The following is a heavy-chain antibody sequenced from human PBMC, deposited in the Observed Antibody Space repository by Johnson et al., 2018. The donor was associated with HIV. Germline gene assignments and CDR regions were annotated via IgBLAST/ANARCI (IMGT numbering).Heavy chain of an antibody. J-gene: IGHJ3*02. Sequence: VQLVESGGGLVQPGGSLRLSCVASGFSFSSYPMHWVRQAPGRGLEYVARVTNNGDSTYYVNAVEGRFTISRDNSKNTLYLQMDSLRAEDTGVYYCARGIVGATYAFDIWGQGTMVTVSS. CDR1: GFSFSSYP. CDR3: ARGIVGATYAFDI. CDR2: VTNNGDST. V-gene: IGHV3-64*01. D-gene: IGHD1-26*01.